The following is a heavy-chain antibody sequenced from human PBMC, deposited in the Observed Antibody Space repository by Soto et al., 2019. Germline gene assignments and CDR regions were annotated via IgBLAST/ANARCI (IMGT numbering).Heavy chain of an antibody. CDR2: IDPSDSYT. J-gene: IGHJ6*02. CDR1: GYSFTSYW. Sequence: PGESLKISCKGSGYSFTSYWISWVRQLPGKRVEWMGRIDPSDSYTNYSPSFQGHVTISADKSISTAYLQWSSLKASDTAMYYCARHPLSYDILTGYSSLGMDVWGQGTTVTVSS. D-gene: IGHD3-9*01. CDR3: ARHPLSYDILTGYSSLGMDV. V-gene: IGHV5-10-1*01.